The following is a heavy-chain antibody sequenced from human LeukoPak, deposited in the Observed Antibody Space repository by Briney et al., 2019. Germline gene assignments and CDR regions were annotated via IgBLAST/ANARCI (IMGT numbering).Heavy chain of an antibody. V-gene: IGHV4-59*12. CDR1: GGSISSYY. Sequence: SETLSLTCTVSGGSISSYYWSWIRQPPGKGLEWIGYIYYSGNTNYNPSLKSRVTISVDTSKNQFSLKLSSVTAADTAVYYCARGGAVAAHLLAAYWGQGILVTVSS. CDR3: ARGGAVAAHLLAAY. CDR2: IYYSGNT. J-gene: IGHJ4*02. D-gene: IGHD6-19*01.